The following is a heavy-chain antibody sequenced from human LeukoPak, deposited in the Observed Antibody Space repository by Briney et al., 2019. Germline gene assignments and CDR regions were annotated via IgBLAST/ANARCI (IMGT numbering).Heavy chain of an antibody. Sequence: GGSLRLSCAASGFTFSSHGMHWVRQAPGKGLEWVAVISYDGSNKYYADSVKGRFTISRDNSKNTLYLQMNSLRAEDTAVYYCAYSGDDDHYGMDVWGKGTTVSVSS. J-gene: IGHJ6*04. CDR1: GFTFSSHG. V-gene: IGHV3-30*03. CDR2: ISYDGSNK. D-gene: IGHD4-17*01. CDR3: AYSGDDDHYGMDV.